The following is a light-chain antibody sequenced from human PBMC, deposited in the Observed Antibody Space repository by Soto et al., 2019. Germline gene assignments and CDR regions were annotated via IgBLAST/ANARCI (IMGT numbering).Light chain of an antibody. CDR3: HHYHDLPPFT. J-gene: IGKJ3*01. CDR2: GAS. V-gene: IGKV1-33*01. Sequence: DIQMTQSPSSLSASVGARVSITCQASQDIRTSLSWFQQKPGRAPKLLIYGASYLETGVPSRFRGSGSGTDFTFTISSLPPEDIGTYYCHHYHDLPPFTFGPGTKVDIK. CDR1: QDIRTS.